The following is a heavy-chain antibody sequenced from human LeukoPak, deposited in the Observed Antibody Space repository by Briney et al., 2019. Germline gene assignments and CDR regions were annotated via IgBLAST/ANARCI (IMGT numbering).Heavy chain of an antibody. CDR1: GFTFSNAC. CDR2: IKGKAEGGTT. J-gene: IGHJ4*02. V-gene: IGHV3-15*01. D-gene: IGHD5-18*01. CDR3: TTGTWIQLWLADY. Sequence: GGSLRLSCAASGFTFSNACMSWVRQAPGKGLEWVGHIKGKAEGGTTDYAAPVQGRFTISRDDSKNTLHLQMNSLKTEDTAVYYCTTGTWIQLWLADYWGQGTLVTVSS.